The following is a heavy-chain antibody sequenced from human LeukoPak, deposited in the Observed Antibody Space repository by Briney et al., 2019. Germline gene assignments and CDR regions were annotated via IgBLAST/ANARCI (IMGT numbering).Heavy chain of an antibody. J-gene: IGHJ4*02. Sequence: GGSLRLSCAASGFTFSSYGMHWVRQAPGKGLEWVAFTRYDGSNKYYADSVKGRFTISRDNSKNTVYLQMNSLRAEDTAVYHCAKDKREYYYDSSGYYSIWGQGTLVTVSS. CDR3: AKDKREYYYDSSGYYSI. V-gene: IGHV3-30*02. CDR2: TRYDGSNK. CDR1: GFTFSSYG. D-gene: IGHD3-22*01.